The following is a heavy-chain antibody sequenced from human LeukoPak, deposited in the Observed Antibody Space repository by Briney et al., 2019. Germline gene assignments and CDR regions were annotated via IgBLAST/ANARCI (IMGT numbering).Heavy chain of an antibody. V-gene: IGHV1-46*01. CDR1: GYTFSSYY. CDR2: INPSGGST. J-gene: IGHJ6*02. Sequence: ASVKVSCKTSGYTFSSYYMHWVRQAPGQGLEWMGIINPSGGSTSYAQKFQGRVTMTRDTSTSTVYMELSSLRSEDTAVYYCARVLLPGSSGWYTYYYGMDVWGQGTTVTVSS. CDR3: ARVLLPGSSGWYTYYYGMDV. D-gene: IGHD6-19*01.